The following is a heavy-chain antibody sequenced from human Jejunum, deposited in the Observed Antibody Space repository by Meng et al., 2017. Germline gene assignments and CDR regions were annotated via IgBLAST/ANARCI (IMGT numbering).Heavy chain of an antibody. V-gene: IGHV3-15*01. D-gene: IGHD1-26*01. Sequence: GSLRLSCVVSGLKFDDAWMNWVRQAPGKGLEWVGRIKSYSSGGTIDYAAPVKGRFTISRDDSKNTIYLQMNSLKIEDTAVYYCTHSGTVFGHFHHWGQGTLVTVSS. J-gene: IGHJ1*01. CDR1: GLKFDDAW. CDR2: IKSYSSGGTI. CDR3: THSGTVFGHFHH.